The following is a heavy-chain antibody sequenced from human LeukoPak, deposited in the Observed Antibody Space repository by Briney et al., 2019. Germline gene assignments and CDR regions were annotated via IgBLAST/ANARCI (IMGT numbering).Heavy chain of an antibody. Sequence: ASVKVSCKASGYTFNSYGISWVRQAPGQGLEWMGWISAYNSHTKYAEKVQGRVTMTTDTSTSTAYMELRSLRSDDTAVYYCARGGDGSHRRYYYDSSGQHYWGQGTLVTVSS. D-gene: IGHD3-22*01. CDR1: GYTFNSYG. J-gene: IGHJ4*02. CDR3: ARGGDGSHRRYYYDSSGQHY. V-gene: IGHV1-18*01. CDR2: ISAYNSHT.